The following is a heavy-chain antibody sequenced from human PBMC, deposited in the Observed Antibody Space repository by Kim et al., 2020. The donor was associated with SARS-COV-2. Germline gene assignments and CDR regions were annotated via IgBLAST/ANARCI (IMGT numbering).Heavy chain of an antibody. D-gene: IGHD7-27*01. Sequence: GNTGYAQKFQGRVTMTRNTSISTAYMELSSLRSEDTAVYYCARGGKLWGYWGQGTLVTVSS. V-gene: IGHV1-8*01. CDR3: ARGGKLWGY. J-gene: IGHJ4*02. CDR2: GNT.